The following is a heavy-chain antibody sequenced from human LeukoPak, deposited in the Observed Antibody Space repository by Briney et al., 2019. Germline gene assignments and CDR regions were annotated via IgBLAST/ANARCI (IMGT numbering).Heavy chain of an antibody. CDR1: GGSISSGGYY. CDR3: ARRDRQTGFDP. CDR2: IFHSGST. V-gene: IGHV4-30-2*01. D-gene: IGHD1-14*01. Sequence: SETLSLTCTVSGGSISSGGYYWTWIRQPPGKGLEWIGYIFHSGSTYYNPSLKSRVTISVDGSKNQFSLKLSSVTGADTALYYCARRDRQTGFDPWGQGTLVTVSS. J-gene: IGHJ5*02.